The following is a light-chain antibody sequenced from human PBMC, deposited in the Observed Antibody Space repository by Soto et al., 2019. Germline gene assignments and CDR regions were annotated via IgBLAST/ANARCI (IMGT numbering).Light chain of an antibody. CDR3: QKRSNWL. J-gene: IGKJ3*01. CDR1: QSVSSY. Sequence: ILVTHSPATRSVCPDEIATLSFRASQSVSSYLAWYQQKPRQAPRLLIYDASNRATGIPARFSGSGSGTDFTLTISSLEPEDFAVYYCQKRSNWLFGPGTKVDIK. CDR2: DAS. V-gene: IGKV3-11*01.